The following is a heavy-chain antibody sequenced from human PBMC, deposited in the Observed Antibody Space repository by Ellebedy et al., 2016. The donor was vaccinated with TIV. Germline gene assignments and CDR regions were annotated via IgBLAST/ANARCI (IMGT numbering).Heavy chain of an antibody. V-gene: IGHV3-73*01. Sequence: GESLKISCAASGFTFSGSAMHWVRQTSGKGLEWVGRIRSKANNYATAYTASVKGRFTISRDDSKNTAYLQMNSLKTEDTAVYYCTRPDGTSNYWGQGTLVTVSS. CDR2: IRSKANNYAT. CDR1: GFTFSGSA. J-gene: IGHJ4*02. D-gene: IGHD5-24*01. CDR3: TRPDGTSNY.